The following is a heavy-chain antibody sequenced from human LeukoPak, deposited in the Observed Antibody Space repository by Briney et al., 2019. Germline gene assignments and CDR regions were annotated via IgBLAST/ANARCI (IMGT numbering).Heavy chain of an antibody. Sequence: GGSLRLSCAASGFTFSSYDMNWVRQAPGKGLEWVSVMSGSGGSSYYADSVKGRFTISRDNAKNSLYLQMNSLRAEDMALYYCAKDISGGEVGATDYFDYWGQGTLVTVSS. V-gene: IGHV3-23*01. CDR1: GFTFSSYD. J-gene: IGHJ4*02. CDR2: MSGSGGSS. D-gene: IGHD1-26*01. CDR3: AKDISGGEVGATDYFDY.